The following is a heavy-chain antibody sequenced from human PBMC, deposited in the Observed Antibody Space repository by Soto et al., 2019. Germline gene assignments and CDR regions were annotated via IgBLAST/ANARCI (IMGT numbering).Heavy chain of an antibody. CDR3: GKEGANGSPDWYLNF. CDR2: IFHSGST. V-gene: IGHV4-30-2*01. Sequence: QLQLQESGSGLVKPSQTLSLTCAVSGGSISSGGYSWSWLRQPPGKGLEWVGYIFHSGSTYYNPSLKSRVTISVAGSKKHFSLELSSVTAADTVVYYCGKEGANGSPDWYLNFWGRGTLVTVSS. J-gene: IGHJ2*01. CDR1: GGSISSGGYS. D-gene: IGHD1-26*01.